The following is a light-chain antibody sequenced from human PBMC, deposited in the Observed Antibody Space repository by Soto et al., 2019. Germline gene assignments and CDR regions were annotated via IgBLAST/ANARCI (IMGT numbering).Light chain of an antibody. Sequence: QSALTQPRSVSGSPGQSVTISCTGTSSDVGGYNYVSWYQQYPGKAPKVMIYDVSRRPSGVPDRFSGSKSGNTASLTISGLQAEDEADYYCLSYAGSYTGVFGGGTKLTVL. CDR3: LSYAGSYTGV. J-gene: IGLJ2*01. CDR2: DVS. V-gene: IGLV2-11*01. CDR1: SSDVGGYNY.